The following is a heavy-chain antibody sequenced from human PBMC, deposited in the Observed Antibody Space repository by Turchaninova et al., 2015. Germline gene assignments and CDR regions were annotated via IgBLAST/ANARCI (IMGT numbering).Heavy chain of an antibody. CDR2: INHSGST. V-gene: IGHV4-34*01. J-gene: IGHJ3*01. CDR3: ARSCSAGNCYSGV. D-gene: IGHD2-15*01. Sequence: QVQLQQWGAGLLKPSETLSLTCAVYGGSFSGYYWSWIRQPPGKGLEWIGEINHSGSTNYNPSLKSRVTMSVDTSKEQFSLKLSSVTAADTAVYFCARSCSAGNCYSGVWGQGTMVTVSS. CDR1: GGSFSGYY.